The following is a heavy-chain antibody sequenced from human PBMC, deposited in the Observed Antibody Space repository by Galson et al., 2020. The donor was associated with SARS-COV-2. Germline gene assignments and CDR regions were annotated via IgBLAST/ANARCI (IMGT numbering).Heavy chain of an antibody. J-gene: IGHJ4*02. V-gene: IGHV3-23*01. D-gene: IGHD2-2*02. CDR1: GFTFSIYA. CDR2: ISGSGVNT. Sequence: GESLKISCAASGFTFSIYAMNWVRQAPGKGLEWVSVISGSGVNTYYADSVKGRFTISRDNSKDTLYLQMNNLRAEDTAVYYCAKDRSWGCSSSSCDRDFDYWGQGTLVTVSS. CDR3: AKDRSWGCSSSSCDRDFDY.